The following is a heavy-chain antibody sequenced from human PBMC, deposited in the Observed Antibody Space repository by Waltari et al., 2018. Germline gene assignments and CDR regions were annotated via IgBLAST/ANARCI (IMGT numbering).Heavy chain of an antibody. CDR3: ARDLVTHYDFWSGFDY. V-gene: IGHV3-30-3*01. Sequence: QVQLVESGGGVVQPGRSLRLSCAASGFTFSSYAMHWVRQAPGKGLEWVAVISYDGSNKYYADSVKGRFTISRDNSKNTLYLQMNSLRAEDTAVYYCARDLVTHYDFWSGFDYWGQGTLVTVSS. CDR1: GFTFSSYA. J-gene: IGHJ4*02. D-gene: IGHD3-3*01. CDR2: ISYDGSNK.